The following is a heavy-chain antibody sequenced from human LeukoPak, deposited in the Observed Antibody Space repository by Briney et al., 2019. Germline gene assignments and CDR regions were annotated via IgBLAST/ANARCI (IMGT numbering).Heavy chain of an antibody. CDR2: ISSSGSTI. D-gene: IGHD2-21*01. J-gene: IGHJ3*02. Sequence: GGSLRLSCAASGFTFSDYYMSWIRQAPGKGLEWVSYISSSGSTIYYADSVKGRFTISRDNAKNSLYLQMNSPRAEDTAVYYCAREGLAYCGGDCYSNAFDIWGQGTMVTVSS. CDR3: AREGLAYCGGDCYSNAFDI. CDR1: GFTFSDYY. V-gene: IGHV3-11*01.